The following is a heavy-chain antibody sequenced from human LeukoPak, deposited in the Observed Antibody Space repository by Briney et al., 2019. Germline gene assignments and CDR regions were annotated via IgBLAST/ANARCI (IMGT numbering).Heavy chain of an antibody. Sequence: GGSLRLSCAASGFSFSSYAMSWVRQAPGEGLEWVSSISGSGDNTYYAESVKGRFTTSRDNSKNTLFLQMNSLRAEDTAVFYCAKRSGYTTGWFFDFWGQGTLVTVSS. CDR3: AKRSGYTTGWFFDF. V-gene: IGHV3-23*01. D-gene: IGHD6-19*01. CDR2: ISGSGDNT. CDR1: GFSFSSYA. J-gene: IGHJ4*02.